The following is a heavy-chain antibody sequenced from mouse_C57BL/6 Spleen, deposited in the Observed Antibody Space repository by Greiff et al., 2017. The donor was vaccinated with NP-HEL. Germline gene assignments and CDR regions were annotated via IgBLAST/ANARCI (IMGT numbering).Heavy chain of an antibody. V-gene: IGHV3-6*01. CDR3: AREEGITGNYFDY. J-gene: IGHJ2*01. CDR1: GYSITSGYY. Sequence: EVKLMESGPGLVKPSQSLSLTCSVTGYSITSGYYWNWIRQFPGNKLEWMGYISYDGSNNYNPSLKNRISITRDTSKNQFFLKLNSVTTEDTATYYCAREEGITGNYFDYWGQGTTLTVSS. CDR2: ISYDGSN.